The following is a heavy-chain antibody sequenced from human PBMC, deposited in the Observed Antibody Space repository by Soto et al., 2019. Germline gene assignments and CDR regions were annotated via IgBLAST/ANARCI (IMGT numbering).Heavy chain of an antibody. V-gene: IGHV4-30-2*01. CDR2: IYHSGST. CDR1: GGSISSGGYS. CDR3: ARAAMGGSSWPFDY. Sequence: SETLSLTCAVSGGSISSGGYSWSWIRQPPGKGLEWIGYIYHSGSTYYNPSLKSRVTISVDRSKNQFSLRLSSVTAADTAVYYCARAAMGGSSWPFDYWGQGTLVTVSS. D-gene: IGHD6-13*01. J-gene: IGHJ4*02.